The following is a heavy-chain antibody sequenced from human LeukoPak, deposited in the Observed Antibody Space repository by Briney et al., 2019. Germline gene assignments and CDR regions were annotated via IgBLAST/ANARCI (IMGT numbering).Heavy chain of an antibody. CDR2: INTNTGNP. CDR1: GYTFTSYA. V-gene: IGHV7-4-1*02. D-gene: IGHD3-10*01. J-gene: IGHJ6*03. CDR3: ARSEVLWFGELLLLGDYYMDV. Sequence: ASVKVSCKASGYTFTSYAMNWVRQAPGQGPEWMGWINTNTGNPTYAQGFTGRFVFSLDTSVSTAYLQISSLKAEDTAVYYCARSEVLWFGELLLLGDYYMDVWGKGTTVTVSS.